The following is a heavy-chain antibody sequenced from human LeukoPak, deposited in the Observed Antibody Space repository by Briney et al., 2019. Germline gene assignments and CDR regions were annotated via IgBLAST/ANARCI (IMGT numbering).Heavy chain of an antibody. J-gene: IGHJ2*01. CDR1: GFIFSSYA. V-gene: IGHV3-23*01. D-gene: IGHD4-11*01. CDR2: ISGSDGNT. CDR3: ARIHDYSNYFHWYFDL. Sequence: GGSLRLSCAASGFIFSSYAMSWVRQAPGKGLEWVSTISGSDGNTYYADSVKGRFTISRDNSQNTLYLEMNSLRADDTAIYYCARIHDYSNYFHWYFDLWGRGTLVTVSS.